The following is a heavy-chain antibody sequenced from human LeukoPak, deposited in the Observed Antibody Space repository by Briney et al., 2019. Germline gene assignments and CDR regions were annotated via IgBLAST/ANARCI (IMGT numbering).Heavy chain of an antibody. D-gene: IGHD1-26*01. V-gene: IGHV3-21*01. Sequence: GGSLRLSCAASGFTFSSYTMNWVRQAPGKGLEWVSSISSSSDDIYYADSVKGRFTISRDNSKNTLYLQLNSLRAEDTAVYYCARDRRSGIPYGMDVWGQGTTVTVSS. J-gene: IGHJ6*02. CDR2: ISSSSDDI. CDR1: GFTFSSYT. CDR3: ARDRRSGIPYGMDV.